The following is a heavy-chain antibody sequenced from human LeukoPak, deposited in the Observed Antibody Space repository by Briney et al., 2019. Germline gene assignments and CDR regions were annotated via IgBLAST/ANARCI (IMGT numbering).Heavy chain of an antibody. J-gene: IGHJ5*02. V-gene: IGHV3-48*03. CDR1: GFTFSNYD. CDR3: ARDTVVLGHSGPKSNWFDP. Sequence: PGGSLRLSCVASGFTFSNYDMNWVRQVPGKGLEWVSYISNSGSSKYYVDSVKGRFTISRDNAKNSLYLQMNSLRDEDTAVYYCARDTVVLGHSGPKSNWFDPWGQGTLVTVSS. CDR2: ISNSGSSK. D-gene: IGHD5-12*01.